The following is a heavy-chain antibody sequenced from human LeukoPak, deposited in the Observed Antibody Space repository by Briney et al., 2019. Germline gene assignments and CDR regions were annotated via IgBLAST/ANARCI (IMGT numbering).Heavy chain of an antibody. V-gene: IGHV1-2*06. CDR2: INPNSGGT. Sequence: ASVKVSCKASGYTFTVYYIHWVRQAPGQGLEWMGRINPNSGGTNYAQKFQGRVTTTRDTSISTAYMELSRLRSDDTAVYYCAGDRVGIGYYDSSGHEDYWGQGSLVTVSS. CDR1: GYTFTVYY. J-gene: IGHJ4*02. CDR3: AGDRVGIGYYDSSGHEDY. D-gene: IGHD3-22*01.